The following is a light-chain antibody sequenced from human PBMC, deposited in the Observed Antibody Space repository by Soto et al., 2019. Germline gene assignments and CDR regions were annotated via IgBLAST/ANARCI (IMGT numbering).Light chain of an antibody. CDR1: QTISSTY. V-gene: IGKV3-20*01. CDR3: QQYSSSPYN. J-gene: IGKJ2*01. Sequence: EVVLTQSPGTLSLSPGERATLSCRASQTISSTYLAWYQHKPGQAPRLLIYGASSRATGIPDSFSGSGSGTDFTLTISRLQPDDCAVYYCQQYSSSPYNFGQGTKLEIK. CDR2: GAS.